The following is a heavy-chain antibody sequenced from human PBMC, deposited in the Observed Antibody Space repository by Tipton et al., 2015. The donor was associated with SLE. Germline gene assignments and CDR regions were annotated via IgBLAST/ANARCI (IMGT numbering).Heavy chain of an antibody. D-gene: IGHD3-3*01. V-gene: IGHV4-59*12. J-gene: IGHJ6*03. CDR2: IYYSGST. CDR3: ARGAGGDFWRDHSYYMDV. Sequence: TLSLTCTVSGGSISSYYWSWIRQPPGKGLEWIGYIYYSGSTNYNPSLKSRVTISVDTSKNQFSLKLSSMTAADTAVYYCARGAGGDFWRDHSYYMDVWGKGTTVTVS. CDR1: GGSISSYY.